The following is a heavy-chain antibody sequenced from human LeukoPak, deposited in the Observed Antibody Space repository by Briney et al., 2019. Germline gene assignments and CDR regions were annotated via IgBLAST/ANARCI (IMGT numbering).Heavy chain of an antibody. CDR3: ARYYDSSGYSPSVSWYFDL. Sequence: GGSLRLSCTASGFTFTNYAVHWVRQAPGKGLEWVALISYDESNKYYADSVKGRFTISRDNSKNSLYLQMNSLRAEDTAVYYCARYYDSSGYSPSVSWYFDLWGRGTLVTVSS. CDR2: ISYDESNK. D-gene: IGHD3-22*01. V-gene: IGHV3-30*04. J-gene: IGHJ2*01. CDR1: GFTFTNYA.